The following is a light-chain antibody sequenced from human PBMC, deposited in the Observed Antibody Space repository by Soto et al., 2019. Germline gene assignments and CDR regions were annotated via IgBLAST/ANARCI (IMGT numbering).Light chain of an antibody. Sequence: DIQMTQSPSSLSASVGDRVTITCRASQSISSHLNWYQQKPGKAPKVLIYAASSLQGGVPSRFSGSGSGTDFTLTIKSPQPEDFATYYCQQSYSSPFTFGPGTKVDIK. J-gene: IGKJ3*01. CDR1: QSISSH. CDR2: AAS. V-gene: IGKV1-39*01. CDR3: QQSYSSPFT.